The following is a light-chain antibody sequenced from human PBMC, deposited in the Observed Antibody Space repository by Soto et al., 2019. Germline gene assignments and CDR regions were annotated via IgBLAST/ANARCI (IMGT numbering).Light chain of an antibody. CDR3: QQYSDWPLT. CDR1: QSVRSN. Sequence: EIVMTQSPATLSVSPGERATLSCRASQSVRSNYLAWYQQKPGQAPRLLIYDISTRATGIPARFSGSGSGTEFTLTISSLQPEDLAVYFCQQYSDWPLTFGPGTKVDI. J-gene: IGKJ3*01. CDR2: DIS. V-gene: IGKV3-15*01.